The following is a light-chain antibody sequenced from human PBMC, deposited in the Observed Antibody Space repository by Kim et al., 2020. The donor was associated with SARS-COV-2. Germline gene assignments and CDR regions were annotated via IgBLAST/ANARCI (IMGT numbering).Light chain of an antibody. V-gene: IGLV6-57*04. CDR2: EDN. J-gene: IGLJ3*02. Sequence: NFMLTQPHSVSESPGKTVTISCTRSSGSIASNYVQWYQQRPGSAPTTVIYEDNQRPSGVPDRFSGSIDSSSNSASLTISGLKTEDGADYYCQSYDSSNWVFGGGTKLTVL. CDR1: SGSIASNY. CDR3: QSYDSSNWV.